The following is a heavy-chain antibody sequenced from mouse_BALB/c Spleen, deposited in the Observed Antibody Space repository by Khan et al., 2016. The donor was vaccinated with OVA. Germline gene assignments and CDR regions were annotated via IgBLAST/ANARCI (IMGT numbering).Heavy chain of an antibody. CDR3: TRGGKFAY. D-gene: IGHD1-1*02. CDR2: ISSYYGDA. Sequence: QVQLQQSGAELVRPGVSVKISCKVSGYKFTDYAMHWVKQSHAKGLEWIGVISSYYGDADYSKKFKGKATMTVDRSSSTAYLELARLTSEDSARYYCTRGGKFAYWGQGTLVTVSA. V-gene: IGHV1S137*01. CDR1: GYKFTDYA. J-gene: IGHJ3*01.